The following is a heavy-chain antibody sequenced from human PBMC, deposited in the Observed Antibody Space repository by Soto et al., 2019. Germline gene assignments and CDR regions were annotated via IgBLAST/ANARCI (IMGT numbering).Heavy chain of an antibody. J-gene: IGHJ1*01. CDR2: ISYDGSNK. CDR3: ARDRIAGTEYFQH. Sequence: QVQLVESGGGVVQPGGSLRLSCAASGFTFSSYAMHWVRQAPGKGLEWVAVISYDGSNKYYADSVKGRFTISRDNSKNTLYLQMNSLRAEDTAVYYCARDRIAGTEYFQHWGQGTLVTVSS. D-gene: IGHD6-13*01. CDR1: GFTFSSYA. V-gene: IGHV3-30-3*01.